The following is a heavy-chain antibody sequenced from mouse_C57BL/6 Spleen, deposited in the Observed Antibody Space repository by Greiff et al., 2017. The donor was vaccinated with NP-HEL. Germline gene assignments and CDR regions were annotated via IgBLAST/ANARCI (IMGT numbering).Heavy chain of an antibody. CDR1: GYAFSSSW. V-gene: IGHV1-82*01. D-gene: IGHD2-4*01. CDR2: IYPGDGDT. Sequence: QVQLKESGPELVKPGASVKISCKASGYAFSSSWMNWVKQRPGKGLEWIGRIYPGDGDTNYNGKFKGKATLTADKSSSTAYMQLSSLTSEDSAVYFCARGGDYDDPTWFAYWGQGTLVTVSA. J-gene: IGHJ3*01. CDR3: ARGGDYDDPTWFAY.